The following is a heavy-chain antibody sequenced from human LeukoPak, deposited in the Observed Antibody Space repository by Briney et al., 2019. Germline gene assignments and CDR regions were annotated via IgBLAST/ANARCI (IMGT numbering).Heavy chain of an antibody. Sequence: GKSLRLSCAASGFTFSGYGMHWVRQAPGKGLDWVAVIWYDGRNKFYADSVKGRFTISRDNSKNTLYLQMNSLRAEDTAVYYCARWCGGSYIDYWGQGTLVTVSS. J-gene: IGHJ4*02. CDR3: ARWCGGSYIDY. CDR2: IWYDGRNK. CDR1: GFTFSGYG. D-gene: IGHD1-26*01. V-gene: IGHV3-33*01.